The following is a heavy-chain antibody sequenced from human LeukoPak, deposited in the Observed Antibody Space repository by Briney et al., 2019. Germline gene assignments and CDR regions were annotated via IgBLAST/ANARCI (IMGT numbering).Heavy chain of an antibody. J-gene: IGHJ5*02. CDR1: GYSISSGYY. V-gene: IGHV4-38-2*02. CDR2: IYHSGST. CDR3: ARDLNLYYYDSSGYYHGWFDP. Sequence: KPSETLSLTCTVSGYSISSGYYWGWIRQPPGKGLEWIGEIYHSGSTNYNPSLKSRVTISVDKSKNQFSLKLSSVTAADTAVYYCARDLNLYYYDSSGYYHGWFDPWGQGTLVTVSS. D-gene: IGHD3-22*01.